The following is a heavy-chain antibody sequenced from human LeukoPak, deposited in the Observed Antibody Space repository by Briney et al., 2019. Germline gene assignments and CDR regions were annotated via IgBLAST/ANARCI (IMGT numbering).Heavy chain of an antibody. CDR1: GFTFSSYS. V-gene: IGHV3-48*02. D-gene: IGHD6-13*01. CDR3: ARGGSSWPFDY. CDR2: ISSSTTI. Sequence: GGSLRLSCAASGFTFSSYSMNWVRQAPGKGLEWISFISSSTTIYYADSVKGRFTISRDNAKNSLYLQMNSLRDEDTAVYYCARGGSSWPFDYWGQGTLVTVSS. J-gene: IGHJ4*02.